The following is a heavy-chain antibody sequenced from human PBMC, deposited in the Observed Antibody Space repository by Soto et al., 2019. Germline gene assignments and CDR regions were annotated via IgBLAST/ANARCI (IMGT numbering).Heavy chain of an antibody. CDR2: INAGNGNT. Sequence: ASVKVSCKASEDTFTRYVIHWVRQAPGQRLEWMGWINAGNGNTKYSQNFQGRLTITRDASASTAYMELSSLRSQDTAVYYCATSTIDATTWKQYFYGMDVWGQGSTVTVSS. CDR3: ATSTIDATTWKQYFYGMDV. V-gene: IGHV1-3*01. CDR1: EDTFTRYV. J-gene: IGHJ6*02. D-gene: IGHD1-1*01.